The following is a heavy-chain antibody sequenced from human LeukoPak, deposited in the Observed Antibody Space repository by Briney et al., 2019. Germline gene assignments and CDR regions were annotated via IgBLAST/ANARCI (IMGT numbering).Heavy chain of an antibody. Sequence: GGSLRLSCGASGFTFSNYHMNWVRQAPGKGLEWISYITTSSSSMNYADSVKGRFAISRDNSKNTLYLQMNSLRAEDTAVYYCAKVSGSYVGYYYYMDVWGKGTTVTVSS. V-gene: IGHV3-48*01. D-gene: IGHD1-26*01. J-gene: IGHJ6*03. CDR3: AKVSGSYVGYYYYMDV. CDR2: ITTSSSSM. CDR1: GFTFSNYH.